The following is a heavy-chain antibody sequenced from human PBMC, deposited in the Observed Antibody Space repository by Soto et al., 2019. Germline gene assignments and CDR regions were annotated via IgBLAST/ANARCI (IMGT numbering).Heavy chain of an antibody. CDR1: GFTFSSYS. V-gene: IGHV3-21*01. J-gene: IGHJ4*02. D-gene: IGHD3-9*01. CDR2: ISSSSSYI. CDR3: ASAYILTGYYEKDFDY. Sequence: GGSLRLSCAASGFTFSSYSMNWVRQAPGKGLEWVSSISSSSSYIYYADSVKGRFTISRDNAKNSLYLQMNSLRAEDTAVYYCASAYILTGYYEKDFDYRGQGTLVTVSS.